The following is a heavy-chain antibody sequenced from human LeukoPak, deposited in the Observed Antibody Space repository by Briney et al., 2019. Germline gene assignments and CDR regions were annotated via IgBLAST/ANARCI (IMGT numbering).Heavy chain of an antibody. V-gene: IGHV3-21*01. J-gene: IGHJ2*01. CDR1: GFTFSSYS. D-gene: IGHD2-15*01. CDR3: ARGYCSGGSCYRYWYFDL. CDR2: ISSSSSYM. Sequence: GGSLRLSCAASGFTFSSYSMNWVRQAPGKGLEWVSSISSSSSYMYYADSVKGRFTISRDNAKNSLYLQMNSLRAEDTAVYYCARGYCSGGSCYRYWYFDLWGRGTLVTVSS.